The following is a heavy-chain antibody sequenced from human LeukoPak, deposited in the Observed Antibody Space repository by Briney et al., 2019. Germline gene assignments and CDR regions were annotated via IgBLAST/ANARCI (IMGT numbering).Heavy chain of an antibody. CDR1: GGSFSGYY. D-gene: IGHD4-17*01. Sequence: PSETLSLTCAVYGGSFSGYYWSWIRQPPGKGLEWIGEINHSGSTNYNPSLKSRVTISVDTSKNQFSLKLSSVTAADTAVYYCARVTTVTEGAFDIWGQGTMVTVSS. V-gene: IGHV4-34*01. CDR2: INHSGST. J-gene: IGHJ3*02. CDR3: ARVTTVTEGAFDI.